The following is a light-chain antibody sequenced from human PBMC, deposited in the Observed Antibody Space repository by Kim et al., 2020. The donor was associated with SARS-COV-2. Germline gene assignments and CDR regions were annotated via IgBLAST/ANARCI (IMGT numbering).Light chain of an antibody. CDR1: QTINDK. V-gene: IGKV3-15*01. J-gene: IGKJ1*01. Sequence: SPGESATLSCRASQTINDKLAWYQQKPGQAPRLLIYDSTTSDTGVPARFIGSGSETDYTLTNSCLQSGDFAVYYCQQSNDWPQLTFGQGAKVDIK. CDR2: DST. CDR3: QQSNDWPQLT.